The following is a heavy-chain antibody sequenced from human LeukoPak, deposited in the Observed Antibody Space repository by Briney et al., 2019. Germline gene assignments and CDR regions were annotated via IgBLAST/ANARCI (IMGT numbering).Heavy chain of an antibody. CDR3: ARARYVNSFYAFDI. J-gene: IGHJ3*02. V-gene: IGHV4-59*01. CDR1: GGSISSYY. Sequence: SETLSLTCTVSGGSISSYYWSWIRLPPGKGLEWIGYLSKSGNTNYSPSLKSRVTIFGDTSKNQFFLKLSSVIAADTAVYYCARARYVNSFYAFDIWGQGTLVTVSS. D-gene: IGHD3-9*01. CDR2: LSKSGNT.